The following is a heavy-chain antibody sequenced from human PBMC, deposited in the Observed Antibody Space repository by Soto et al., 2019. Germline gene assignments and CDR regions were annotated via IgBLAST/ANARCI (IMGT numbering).Heavy chain of an antibody. J-gene: IGHJ4*02. CDR3: ARGIWERSSGWDYFDS. Sequence: QVHLVQSGADVSKPGASVRISCKASGYTFTNYAVNWMRQAPGQSLEWMGWINAGNGHTKYSQKYQGRITLTRDASATTAYMELSSLSSEDTALYFCARGIWERSSGWDYFDSWGQGTLVTVSS. D-gene: IGHD6-19*01. CDR1: GYTFTNYA. V-gene: IGHV1-3*01. CDR2: INAGNGHT.